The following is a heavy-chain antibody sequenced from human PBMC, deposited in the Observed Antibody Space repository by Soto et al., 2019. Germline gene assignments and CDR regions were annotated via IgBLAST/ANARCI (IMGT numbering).Heavy chain of an antibody. D-gene: IGHD2-15*01. J-gene: IGHJ6*02. V-gene: IGHV3-23*01. CDR3: AKSPAGGRGGWWKKGDYYGMDV. CDR2: INGSGGTK. Sequence: PGGSLRLSCSASGFTFSSYAMSCVHQAPGKGLQWVSAINGSGGTKQSASSVKGRFTISTDNCKDSLYFQMKSLRAEGTDVYYSAKSPAGGRGGWWKKGDYYGMDVWGQGTRVTVFS. CDR1: GFTFSSYA.